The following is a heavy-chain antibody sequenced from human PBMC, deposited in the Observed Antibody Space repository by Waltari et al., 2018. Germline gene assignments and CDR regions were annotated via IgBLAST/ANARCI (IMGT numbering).Heavy chain of an antibody. V-gene: IGHV4-38-2*01. CDR3: ARHSGSWAAAGPPDY. J-gene: IGHJ4*02. D-gene: IGHD6-13*01. CDR1: GYSISSGYY. Sequence: QVQLQESGPGLVKPSETLSLTCAVSGYSISSGYYWGWIRQPPGKGLEWIGSIYQSGRTYYNPALKSRVTISVDTSKNQFSLKLISVTAADTAVYYGARHSGSWAAAGPPDYWGQGTLVTVSS. CDR2: IYQSGRT.